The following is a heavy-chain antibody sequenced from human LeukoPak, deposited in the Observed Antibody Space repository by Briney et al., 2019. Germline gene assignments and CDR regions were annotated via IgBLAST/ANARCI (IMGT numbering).Heavy chain of an antibody. CDR3: ARDLFENEYSSPNYYYYYYMDV. CDR1: GGSISSYY. Sequence: PSETLCLTCAVSGGSISSYYRSWIRQPAGKGLEWIGRIYTSGSTNYNPSLKSRVTMSVATSKNQFSLKLSSVTAAGTAVYYCARDLFENEYSSPNYYYYYYMDVWAKGPRSPSP. CDR2: IYTSGST. D-gene: IGHD6-6*01. V-gene: IGHV4-4*07. J-gene: IGHJ6*03.